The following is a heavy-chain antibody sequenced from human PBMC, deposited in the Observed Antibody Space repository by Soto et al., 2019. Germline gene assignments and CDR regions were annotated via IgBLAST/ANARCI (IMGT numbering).Heavy chain of an antibody. CDR1: AGTFSSYA. CDR2: IIPMFGTP. Sequence: QVQLVQSGAEVKKPGSSVKVSCKATAGTFSSYAISWVRQAPGQGLEWMGGIIPMFGTPNYAQKFQGRVTITADESTSTAYMELSSLRSEDTAVYYCARDVVVVTAIRGWFDSWGQGTLFTVSS. D-gene: IGHD2-21*02. V-gene: IGHV1-69*12. CDR3: ARDVVVVTAIRGWFDS. J-gene: IGHJ5*01.